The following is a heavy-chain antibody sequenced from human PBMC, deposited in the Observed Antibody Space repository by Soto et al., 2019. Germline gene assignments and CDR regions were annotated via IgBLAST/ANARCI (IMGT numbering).Heavy chain of an antibody. CDR1: GGYISGGYYS. V-gene: IGHV4-30-2*03. D-gene: IGHD6-13*01. CDR3: ARRGNSWSGYYYYYGMDV. Sequence: SETLSLTCAVSGGYISGGYYSWSWIRQPPGKGLEWIGFIYYSGSTYYNPSLKSRVTISVDTSKNQFSLKLSSVTAADTAVYYCARRGNSWSGYYYYYGMDVWGQGTTVTVSS. CDR2: IYYSGST. J-gene: IGHJ6*02.